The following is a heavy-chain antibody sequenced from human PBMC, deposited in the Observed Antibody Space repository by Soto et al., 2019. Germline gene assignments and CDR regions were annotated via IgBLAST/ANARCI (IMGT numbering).Heavy chain of an antibody. CDR3: VRGVPLTAADAFDV. CDR2: IYAGDSDT. J-gene: IGHJ3*01. D-gene: IGHD1-1*01. CDR1: GYTFTTYW. Sequence: PGESLKISCKGYGYTFTTYWIGWVRQMPGKGLEWMGIIYAGDSDTRYSPSFQGQVTISVDKSISTAYLQWSSLRASDTAMYYCVRGVPLTAADAFDVWGQGTMVTVSS. V-gene: IGHV5-51*01.